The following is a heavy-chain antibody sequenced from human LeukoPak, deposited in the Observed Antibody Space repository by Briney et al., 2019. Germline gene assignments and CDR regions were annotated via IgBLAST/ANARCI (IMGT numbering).Heavy chain of an antibody. V-gene: IGHV3-33*01. Sequence: GGSLRLSCVASGFIFSSYGMHWVRQAPGKGLEWVAVIWYDGSNKYYADSVKGRFTISRDNSKNTLYLQMNSLRAEDTAVYYCARCYGSGSYYTHFDYWGQGTLVTDSS. CDR2: IWYDGSNK. J-gene: IGHJ4*02. CDR1: GFIFSSYG. CDR3: ARCYGSGSYYTHFDY. D-gene: IGHD3-10*01.